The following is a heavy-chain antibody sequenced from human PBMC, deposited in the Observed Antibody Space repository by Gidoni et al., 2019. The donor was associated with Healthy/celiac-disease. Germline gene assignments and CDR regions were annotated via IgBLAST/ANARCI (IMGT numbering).Heavy chain of an antibody. CDR1: GGTFSSYA. CDR3: ARGIAAAGTGGYFDL. CDR2: ILPYVGTS. V-gene: IGHV1-69*01. Sequence: QVQLVQSGAEVTKPGSSVKVSCKASGGTFSSYAIRWVRQAPGPGREWMGGILPYVGTSNHAQKVQGRVTITADESTSTAYMELSSLRSEDTAVYYCARGIAAAGTGGYFDLWGRGTLVTVSS. D-gene: IGHD6-13*01. J-gene: IGHJ2*01.